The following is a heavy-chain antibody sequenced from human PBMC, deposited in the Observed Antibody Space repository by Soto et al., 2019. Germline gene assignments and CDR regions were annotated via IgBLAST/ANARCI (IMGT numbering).Heavy chain of an antibody. CDR1: GFTFSSYG. CDR3: AKYRDSSSWFINWFDP. V-gene: IGHV3-30*18. J-gene: IGHJ5*02. D-gene: IGHD6-13*01. CDR2: ISYDGSNK. Sequence: GGSLRLSCAASGFTFSSYGMHWVRQAPGKGLEWVAVISYDGSNKYYADSVKGRFTISRDNSKNTLYLQMNSLRAEDTAVYYCAKYRDSSSWFINWFDPWGQGTLVTVSS.